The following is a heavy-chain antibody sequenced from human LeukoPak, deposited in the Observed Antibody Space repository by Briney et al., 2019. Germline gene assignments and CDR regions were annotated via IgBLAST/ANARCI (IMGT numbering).Heavy chain of an antibody. D-gene: IGHD3-3*01. CDR1: GYTFTAYD. J-gene: IGHJ4*02. Sequence: ASVKVSCKASGYTFTAYDINWVRQATGQGLEWMGWMNPNSDNTGYAQKFQGRVTMNRNTSITTAYLELSSLRYDDTAVYYCARGRDFLSGYYSRFDSWGQGTLVTVSS. CDR3: ARGRDFLSGYYSRFDS. CDR2: MNPNSDNT. V-gene: IGHV1-8*02.